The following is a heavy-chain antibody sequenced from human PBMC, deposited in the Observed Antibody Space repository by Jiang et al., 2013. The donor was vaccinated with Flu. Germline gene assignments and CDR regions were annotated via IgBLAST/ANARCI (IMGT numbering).Heavy chain of an antibody. D-gene: IGHD3-22*01. CDR3: ARRGLYYYDSSGYLSSYYYYYGMDV. V-gene: IGHV4-59*08. CDR1: GGSISSYY. J-gene: IGHJ6*04. Sequence: GPGLVKPSETLSLTCTVSGGSISSYYWSWIRQPPGKGLEWIGYIYYSGSTNYNPSLKSRVTISVDTSKNQFSLKLSSVTAADTAVYYCARRGLYYYDSSGYLSSYYYYYGMDVWGKGTTVTVSS. CDR2: IYYSGST.